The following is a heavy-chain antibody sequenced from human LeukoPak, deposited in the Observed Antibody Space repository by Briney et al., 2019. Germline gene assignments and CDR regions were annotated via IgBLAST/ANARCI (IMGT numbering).Heavy chain of an antibody. V-gene: IGHV3-74*01. Sequence: GGSLRLSCAASGFTFSSYWMHWVRQAPGKGLVWASRINDGSSTSYADSVKGRFTISRDNAKNTLYLQMNSLRAEDTAVYYCARPTKEGSSWYWWFDPWGQGTLVTVSS. J-gene: IGHJ5*02. CDR3: ARPTKEGSSWYWWFDP. CDR1: GFTFSSYW. CDR2: INDGSST. D-gene: IGHD6-13*01.